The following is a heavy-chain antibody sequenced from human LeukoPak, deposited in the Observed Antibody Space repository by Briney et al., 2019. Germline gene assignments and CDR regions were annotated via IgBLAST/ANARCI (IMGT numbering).Heavy chain of an antibody. CDR2: ISGSGGST. V-gene: IGHV3-23*01. J-gene: IGHJ6*02. CDR3: AKGSGSYFDYNYGMDV. Sequence: GGSLRLSCAASGFTFSSYAMSWVRQAPGKGLEWVSAISGSGGSTYYADSVKGRFTISRDNSKNTLYLQMNSLRAEDTAVYYCAKGSGSYFDYNYGMDVWGQGTTVTVSS. CDR1: GFTFSSYA. D-gene: IGHD3-10*01.